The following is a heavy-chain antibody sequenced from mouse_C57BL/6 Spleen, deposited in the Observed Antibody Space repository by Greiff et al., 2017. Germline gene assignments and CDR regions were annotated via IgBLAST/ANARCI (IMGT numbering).Heavy chain of an antibody. CDR2: INTNNGGT. CDR1: GYTFTDYD. Sequence: EVQLQQSGPELVKPGASVKISCKASGYTFTDYDMNWVKQSHGKSLEWIGDINTNNGGTSYKQKFKGKATLTVDKSASTAYMELSSLTSEDSAVYYCAYYGNYYSMDYWGQGTSVTVSS. CDR3: AYYGNYYSMDY. J-gene: IGHJ4*01. D-gene: IGHD2-1*01. V-gene: IGHV1-26*01.